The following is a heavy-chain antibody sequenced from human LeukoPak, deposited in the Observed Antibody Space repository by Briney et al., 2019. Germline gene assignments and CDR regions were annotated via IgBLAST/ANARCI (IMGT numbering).Heavy chain of an antibody. Sequence: ASVKVSCKASGYTLTSYGISWVRQAPGQGLEWMGWISAYNGNTNYAQKLQGRVTMTTDTSTSTAYMELRSLRSDDTAVYYCARGITMIVVDSDAFDIWGQGTMVTVSS. V-gene: IGHV1-18*01. CDR2: ISAYNGNT. CDR1: GYTLTSYG. D-gene: IGHD3-22*01. CDR3: ARGITMIVVDSDAFDI. J-gene: IGHJ3*02.